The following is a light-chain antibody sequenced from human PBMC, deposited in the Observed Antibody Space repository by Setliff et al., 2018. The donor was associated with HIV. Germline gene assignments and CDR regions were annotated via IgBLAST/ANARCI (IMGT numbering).Light chain of an antibody. Sequence: QSALTQPASVSGSPGQSITISCTGTSSDVGGYNYVSWYQQHPGKAPKFMIYDVSKRPSGVSNRFSGSKSGNTASLTISGLQAEDEADYYCSSYTSSCTYVFGTGTKVTVL. CDR1: SSDVGGYNY. V-gene: IGLV2-14*01. J-gene: IGLJ1*01. CDR2: DVS. CDR3: SSYTSSCTYV.